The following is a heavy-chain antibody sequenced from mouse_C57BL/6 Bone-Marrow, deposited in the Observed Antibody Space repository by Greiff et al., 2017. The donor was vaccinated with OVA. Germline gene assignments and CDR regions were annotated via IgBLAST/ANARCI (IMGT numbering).Heavy chain of an antibody. D-gene: IGHD1-1*01. V-gene: IGHV1-55*01. Sequence: VQLQQSGAELVKPGASVKMSCKASGYTFTSYWINWVKQRPGQGLEWIGDIYPGSGSTNYNEKFKGKATLTVDTSSSTAYMQRSSLTSEDSAVYYCADYYGSSSHYWGQGTTLTVSA. CDR3: ADYYGSSSHY. CDR1: GYTFTSYW. CDR2: IYPGSGST. J-gene: IGHJ2*01.